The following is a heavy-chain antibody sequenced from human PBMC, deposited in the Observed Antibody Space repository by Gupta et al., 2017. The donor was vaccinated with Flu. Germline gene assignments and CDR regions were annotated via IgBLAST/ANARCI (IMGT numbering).Heavy chain of an antibody. Sequence: EVQLVESGGGLVQPGGCLRLSCGACGFTLSAYWMSWVRQAPGKGPELVANINRDGSVINYMDLVRGRFTSSRDNAKNAVYFQMNSMRVDDTAVDYCARDACSGDYDSWGQGTLVTVS. J-gene: IGHJ5*01. CDR2: INRDGSVI. CDR3: ARDACSGDYDS. V-gene: IGHV3-7*01. CDR1: GFTLSAYW. D-gene: IGHD4-17*01.